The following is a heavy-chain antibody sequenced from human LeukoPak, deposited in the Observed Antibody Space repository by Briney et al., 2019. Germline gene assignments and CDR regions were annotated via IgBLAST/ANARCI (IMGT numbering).Heavy chain of an antibody. J-gene: IGHJ4*02. V-gene: IGHV4-30-4*08. CDR3: ARHSLLITVAGTDY. D-gene: IGHD6-19*01. CDR2: IYYSGST. CDR1: GGSISSSSYY. Sequence: SETLSLTCTVSGGSISSSSYYWGWIRQPPGKGLEWIGYIYYSGSTYYNPSLKSRVIISVDTSKNQFSLKLRSVTAADTAVYYCARHSLLITVAGTDYWGQGTLVTVSS.